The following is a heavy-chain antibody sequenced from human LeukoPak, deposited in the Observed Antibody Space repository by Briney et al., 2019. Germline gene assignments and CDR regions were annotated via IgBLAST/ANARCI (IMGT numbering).Heavy chain of an antibody. J-gene: IGHJ4*02. CDR1: GFTFSSYS. Sequence: GGSLRLSCAASGFTFSSYSMNWVRQAPGKGLEWVSSISSSSSYIYYADSVKGRFTISRDNAKNSLYLQMNSLRAEDTALYYCAKDISAYYDSSGYSDYWGQGTLVTVSS. V-gene: IGHV3-21*04. CDR2: ISSSSSYI. CDR3: AKDISAYYDSSGYSDY. D-gene: IGHD3-22*01.